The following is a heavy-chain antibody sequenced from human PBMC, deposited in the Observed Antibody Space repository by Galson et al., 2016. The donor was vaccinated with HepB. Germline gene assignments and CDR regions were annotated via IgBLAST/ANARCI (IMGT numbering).Heavy chain of an antibody. J-gene: IGHJ4*02. V-gene: IGHV3-30-3*01. CDR2: ISFDGSNN. Sequence: SLRLSCAASGFTSSSYAMHWVRQAPGKGLEWVAVISFDGSNNFYADSVKGRFTISRDNSKNTLYLQMNSLRAEDTAVYYCARDDDYVWGTYRYTRTVPQYYFDYGGQGTLVTVSS. CDR1: GFTSSSYA. CDR3: ARDDDYVWGTYRYTRTVPQYYFDY. D-gene: IGHD3-16*02.